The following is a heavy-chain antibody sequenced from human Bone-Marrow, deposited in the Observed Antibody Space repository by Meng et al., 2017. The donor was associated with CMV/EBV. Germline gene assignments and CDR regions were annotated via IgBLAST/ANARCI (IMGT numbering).Heavy chain of an antibody. CDR3: ARGSPDYEYYYYGMDV. J-gene: IGHJ6*02. CDR1: GFTFSSYS. CDR2: ISSSSSYI. Sequence: GGSLRLSCAASGFTFSSYSMNWVRQAPGKGLEWVSSISSSSSYIYYADSVKGRFTISRDNAKNSLYLQMNRLRADDTAVYYCARGSPDYEYYYYGMDVWGQGTTVTVSS. D-gene: IGHD4-17*01. V-gene: IGHV3-21*01.